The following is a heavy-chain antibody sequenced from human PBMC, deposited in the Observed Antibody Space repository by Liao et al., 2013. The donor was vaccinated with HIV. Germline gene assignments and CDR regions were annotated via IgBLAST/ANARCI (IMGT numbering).Heavy chain of an antibody. Sequence: QVQLQESGPGLVKPSQTLSLTCTVSGGSINSGSYYWSWIRQPAGKGLEWIGRIYTSGSTNYNPSLKSRVTISVDTSKNQFSLKLSSVTAADTAVYYCARDQGGSDDGAFDIWGQGTMVTVSS. J-gene: IGHJ3*02. V-gene: IGHV4-61*02. CDR3: ARDQGGSDDGAFDI. D-gene: IGHD2-21*02. CDR1: GGSINSGSYY. CDR2: IYTSGST.